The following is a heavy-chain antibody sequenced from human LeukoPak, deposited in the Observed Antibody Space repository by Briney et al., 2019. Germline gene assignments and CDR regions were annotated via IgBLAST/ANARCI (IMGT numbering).Heavy chain of an antibody. CDR2: ISYDGSKR. V-gene: IGHV3-30*18. D-gene: IGHD6-25*01. CDR3: AKESLDTEQRNYNYYGMDV. J-gene: IGHJ6*02. Sequence: SCKASGYTFTSYYMHWVRQAPGKGLEWVAFISYDGSKRYYADSVQDRFTISRDNSRNTLYVQVNSLRAEDTAVYYCAKESLDTEQRNYNYYGMDVWGQGTTVSVSS. CDR1: GYTFTSYY.